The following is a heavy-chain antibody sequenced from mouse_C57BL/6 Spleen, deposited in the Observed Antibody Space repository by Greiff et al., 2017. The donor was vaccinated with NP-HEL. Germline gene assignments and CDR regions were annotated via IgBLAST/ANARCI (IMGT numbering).Heavy chain of an antibody. CDR3: ARGGAYYGYFDY. V-gene: IGHV1-82*01. Sequence: QVQLQQSGPELVKPGASVKISCKASGYAFSSSWMNWVKQRPGQGLEWIGRIYPGDGDTNYNGKFKGKATLTADKSSSTAYMQLSSLTSEDSAVYFCARGGAYYGYFDYWGQGTTLTVSS. CDR1: GYAFSSSW. J-gene: IGHJ2*01. D-gene: IGHD1-1*01. CDR2: IYPGDGDT.